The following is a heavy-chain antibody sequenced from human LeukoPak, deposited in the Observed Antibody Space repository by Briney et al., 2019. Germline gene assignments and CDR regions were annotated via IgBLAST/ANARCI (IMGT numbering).Heavy chain of an antibody. D-gene: IGHD3-22*01. Sequence: SETLSLTCTVSGGSISSSSYYWGWIRQPPGKGLEWIGRIYYSGSTYYNPSLKSRVTISVDTSKNQFSLRLISVTAADTAVYYCARRAHDSSHHHYFDYWDQGTLVTVSS. CDR2: IYYSGST. CDR3: ARRAHDSSHHHYFDY. J-gene: IGHJ4*02. V-gene: IGHV4-39*01. CDR1: GGSISSSSYY.